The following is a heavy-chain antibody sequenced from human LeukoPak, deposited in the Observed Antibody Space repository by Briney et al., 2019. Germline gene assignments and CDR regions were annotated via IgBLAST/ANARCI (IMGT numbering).Heavy chain of an antibody. Sequence: PGGSLRLSCAASGFTFSDYYMSWIRQAPGKGLEWVSYISRSSSYTTYADSVKGRFTISRDTAKNSLYLQMNSLRAEDTALYYCARSEPYGSGSYFDYWGQGTLVTVSS. CDR1: GFTFSDYY. CDR2: ISRSSSYT. D-gene: IGHD3-10*01. CDR3: ARSEPYGSGSYFDY. J-gene: IGHJ4*02. V-gene: IGHV3-11*03.